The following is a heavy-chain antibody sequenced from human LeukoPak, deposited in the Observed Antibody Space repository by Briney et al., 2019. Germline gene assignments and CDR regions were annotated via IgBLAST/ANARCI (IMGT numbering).Heavy chain of an antibody. CDR1: GFNFQIYA. CDR2: ISYGGDNK. CDR3: SRDGPRDYDILTALDY. J-gene: IGHJ4*02. Sequence: GGSLRLSCAASGFNFQIYAMHWVRQAPGKGLEWVAIISYGGDNKFYADSVKGRFTISRDNSKSMLYLQMNGLRPEDTAVYYCSRDGPRDYDILTALDYWGQGTVVSVSS. D-gene: IGHD3-9*01. V-gene: IGHV3-30*04.